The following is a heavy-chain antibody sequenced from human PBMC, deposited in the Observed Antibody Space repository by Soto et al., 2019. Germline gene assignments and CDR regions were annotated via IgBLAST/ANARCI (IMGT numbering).Heavy chain of an antibody. CDR2: INAGNGNT. Sequence: GASVKVSCKASGYTFTSYAMHWVRQAPGQRLEWMGWINAGNGNTKYSQKFQGRVTITRDTSASTAYMELSSLRSEDTAVYYCARDIVVVVAATRPNWYFDLWGRGTLVTVSS. CDR3: ARDIVVVVAATRPNWYFDL. D-gene: IGHD2-15*01. CDR1: GYTFTSYA. V-gene: IGHV1-3*01. J-gene: IGHJ2*01.